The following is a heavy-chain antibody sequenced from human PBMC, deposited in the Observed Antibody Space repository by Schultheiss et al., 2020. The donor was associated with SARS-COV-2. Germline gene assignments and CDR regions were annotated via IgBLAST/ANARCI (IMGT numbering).Heavy chain of an antibody. CDR1: GYTFTSYA. D-gene: IGHD1-26*01. CDR2: INPNSGGT. Sequence: ASVKVSCKASGYTFTSYAMHWVRQAPGQGLEWMGRINPNSGGTNYAQKFQGRVTMTRDTSISTAYMELSRLRSDDTAVYYCARRSVGGAFFDYWGQGTLVTVSS. V-gene: IGHV1-2*06. CDR3: ARRSVGGAFFDY. J-gene: IGHJ4*02.